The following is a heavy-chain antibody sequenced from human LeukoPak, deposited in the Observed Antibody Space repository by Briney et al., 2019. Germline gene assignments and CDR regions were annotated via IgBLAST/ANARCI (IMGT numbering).Heavy chain of an antibody. J-gene: IGHJ6*03. D-gene: IGHD6-13*01. CDR3: ARDGAHSSWYRGSYYYYYYMDV. V-gene: IGHV4-4*07. CDR1: GGSISSYY. Sequence: PSETLSLTCTVSGGSISSYYWSWIRQPAGKGLEWIGRIYTSGSTNYNPSLKSRVTISVDTSKNQFSLKLSSVTAADAAVYYCARDGAHSSWYRGSYYYYYYMDVWGKGTTVTVSS. CDR2: IYTSGST.